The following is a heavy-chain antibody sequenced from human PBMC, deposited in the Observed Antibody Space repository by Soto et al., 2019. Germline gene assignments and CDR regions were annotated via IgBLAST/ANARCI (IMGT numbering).Heavy chain of an antibody. CDR2: IYYSGST. CDR1: GGSISSGGYY. J-gene: IGHJ6*02. Sequence: QVQLQESGPGLVKPSQTLSLTCTVSGGSISSGGYYWSWIRQHPGKGLEWIGYIYYSGSTYYNPSLKSRVTISVDTSKNQFSLKLSSVTAADTAVYYCAREKDFWSGYPYYYYGMDVWGQGTTVTVSS. D-gene: IGHD3-3*01. CDR3: AREKDFWSGYPYYYYGMDV. V-gene: IGHV4-31*03.